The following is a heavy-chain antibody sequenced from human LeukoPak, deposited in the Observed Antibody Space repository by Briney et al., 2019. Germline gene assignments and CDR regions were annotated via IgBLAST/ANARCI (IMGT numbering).Heavy chain of an antibody. V-gene: IGHV3-23*01. CDR1: GFTFSSYG. D-gene: IGHD3-10*01. CDR3: ARGDENYYGSGSQDY. CDR2: ISDSGGST. J-gene: IGHJ4*02. Sequence: PGGSLRLSCAASGFTFSSYGMSWARQAPGKGLEWVSAISDSGGSTNYADSVKGRFTISRDNAKNSLYLQMNSLRAEDTAVYYCARGDENYYGSGSQDYWGQGTLVTVSS.